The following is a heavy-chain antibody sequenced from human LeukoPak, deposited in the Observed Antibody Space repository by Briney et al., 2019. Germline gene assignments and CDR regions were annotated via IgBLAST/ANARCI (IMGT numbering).Heavy chain of an antibody. J-gene: IGHJ4*02. Sequence: GGSLRLSCAASGFTFSSYGMHWVRQAPGRGLEWVAVISYDGSNKYYADSVKGRFTISRDNSKNTLYLQMNSLRAEDTAVYYCAKDTRGSGSYYHRRGYFDYWGQGTLVTVSS. V-gene: IGHV3-30*18. CDR1: GFTFSSYG. D-gene: IGHD3-10*01. CDR2: ISYDGSNK. CDR3: AKDTRGSGSYYHRRGYFDY.